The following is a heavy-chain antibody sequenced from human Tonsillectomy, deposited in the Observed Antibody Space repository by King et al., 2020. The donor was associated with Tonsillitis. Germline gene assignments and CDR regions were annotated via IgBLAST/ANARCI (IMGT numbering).Heavy chain of an antibody. CDR3: ANDGVGYCSAGSCYSYYDMDV. D-gene: IGHD2-15*01. CDR1: GFTFNSYG. J-gene: IGHJ6*02. Sequence: VQLVESGGGVVQPGRSLRLSCAASGFTFNSYGMHWVRQAPGKGLEWVAVISYDGSNKYYADSVKGRFTISRDNSKNTLYLQMNSRRAEDTAVYYCANDGVGYCSAGSCYSYYDMDVWGQGTTVTVSS. V-gene: IGHV3-30*18. CDR2: ISYDGSNK.